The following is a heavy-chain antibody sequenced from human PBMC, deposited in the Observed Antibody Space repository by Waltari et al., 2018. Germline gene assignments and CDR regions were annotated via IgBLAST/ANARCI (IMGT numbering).Heavy chain of an antibody. Sequence: QVQLVQSGAEVKKPGSSVKVSCKASGGTFSSYAISWVRQAPGQGLEWMGRIIPIFGTTNYAQKFQGRVTMTRDTSISTAYMELSRLRSDDTAVYYCARSHDYGATEGYWGQGTLVTVSS. V-gene: IGHV1-69*05. D-gene: IGHD4-17*01. CDR1: GGTFSSYA. CDR3: ARSHDYGATEGY. CDR2: IIPIFGTT. J-gene: IGHJ4*02.